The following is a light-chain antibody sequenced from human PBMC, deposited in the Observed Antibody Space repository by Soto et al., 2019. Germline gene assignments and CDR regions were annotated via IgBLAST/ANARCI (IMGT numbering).Light chain of an antibody. Sequence: EIVLTQSPGTLSLSPGERATLSCRASQSVSSSLAWYQQKPGQAPRLLIYGASSMATGIPDRFSGSGSGPDFTRTSSRLEPEDFAVYFCQHYGSSRTFGQGTRWIS. J-gene: IGKJ1*01. CDR3: QHYGSSRT. CDR2: GAS. V-gene: IGKV3-20*01. CDR1: QSVSSS.